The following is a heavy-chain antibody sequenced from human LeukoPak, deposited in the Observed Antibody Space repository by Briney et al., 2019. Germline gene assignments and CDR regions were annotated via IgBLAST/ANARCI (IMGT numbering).Heavy chain of an antibody. V-gene: IGHV3-23*01. CDR3: ARDHGYSYGYAFDY. CDR2: ISGTGGTT. J-gene: IGHJ4*02. D-gene: IGHD5-18*01. CDR1: GFTFRNHA. Sequence: GGSLRLSCAASGFTFRNHAMSWVRQAPGKGLEWVSAISGTGGTTYFADSVKGRFTISRDNAKNSLYLQMNSLRAEDTAVYYCARDHGYSYGYAFDYWGQGTLVTVSS.